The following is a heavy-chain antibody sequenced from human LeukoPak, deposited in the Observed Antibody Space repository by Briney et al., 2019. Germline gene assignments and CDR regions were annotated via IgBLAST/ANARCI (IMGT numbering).Heavy chain of an antibody. J-gene: IGHJ4*02. CDR3: ATALTYYYDKDY. D-gene: IGHD3-22*01. Sequence: ASVKISCKVSGYTLTELSMHWVRQAPGKGLEWMGGFDPEDGETIYAQKFQGRVTMTEDTSTDTAYMELSSLRSEDTAVYYCATALTYYYDKDYWGQGTLVTVSS. CDR2: FDPEDGET. V-gene: IGHV1-24*01. CDR1: GYTLTELS.